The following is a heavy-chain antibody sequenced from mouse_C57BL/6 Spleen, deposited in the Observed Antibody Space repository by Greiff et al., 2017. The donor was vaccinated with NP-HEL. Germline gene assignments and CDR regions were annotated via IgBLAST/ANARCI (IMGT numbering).Heavy chain of an antibody. D-gene: IGHD1-1*01. CDR1: GYTFTSYW. CDR3: ARPAVATDAMDY. CDR2: IHPNSGST. Sequence: VQLQQPGAELVKPGASVKLSCKASGYTFTSYWMHWVKQRPGQGLEWIGMIHPNSGSTNYNEKFKSKATLTVDKSSSTAYMQLSSLTSEDSAVYYCARPAVATDAMDYWGQGTSVTVSS. J-gene: IGHJ4*01. V-gene: IGHV1-64*01.